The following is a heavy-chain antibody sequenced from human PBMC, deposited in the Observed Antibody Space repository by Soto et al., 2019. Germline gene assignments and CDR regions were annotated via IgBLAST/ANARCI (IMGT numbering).Heavy chain of an antibody. CDR1: GFTFSSYS. D-gene: IGHD4-17*01. CDR3: AREPPTTVTTLFDY. CDR2: ISSSSSYI. Sequence: EVQLVESGGGLVKPGGSLRLSCAASGFTFSSYSMNWVRQAPGKGLEWVSSISSSSSYIYYADSVKGRFTISRANAKNSLYLQMNSLRAEDTAVYYCAREPPTTVTTLFDYWGQGTLVTVSS. J-gene: IGHJ4*02. V-gene: IGHV3-21*01.